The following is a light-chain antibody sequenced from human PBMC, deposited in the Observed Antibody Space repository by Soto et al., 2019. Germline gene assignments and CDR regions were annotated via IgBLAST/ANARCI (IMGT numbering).Light chain of an antibody. V-gene: IGKV3-20*01. J-gene: IGKJ1*01. CDR1: QSVSSSY. Sequence: EIVWTQSPGTLSLSPGERATLSCRASQSVSSSYLAWYQQKPGQAPRLLIYGASSRATGIPDRFSGSGSGTDFTLTIIRREPEDFAVYYCQQYGSSPPWTFGQGTKVEIK. CDR3: QQYGSSPPWT. CDR2: GAS.